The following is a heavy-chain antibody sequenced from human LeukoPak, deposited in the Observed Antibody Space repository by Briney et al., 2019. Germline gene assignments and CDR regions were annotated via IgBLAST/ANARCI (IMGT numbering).Heavy chain of an antibody. CDR2: IYYSGST. D-gene: IGHD3-10*01. V-gene: IGHV4-30-4*01. Sequence: PSETLSLTCTVSGGSISSGDYYWSWIRQPPGKGLEWIGYIYYSGSTYYNPSLKSRVTISVDTSKNQFSLKLSSVTAADTAVYYCARAESYGSGRGWFDPWGQGTLVTVSS. J-gene: IGHJ5*02. CDR1: GGSISSGDYY. CDR3: ARAESYGSGRGWFDP.